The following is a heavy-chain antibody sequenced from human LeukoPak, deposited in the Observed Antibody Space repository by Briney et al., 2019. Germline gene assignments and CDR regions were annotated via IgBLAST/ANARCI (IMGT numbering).Heavy chain of an antibody. D-gene: IGHD4-17*01. CDR1: GGSISSYY. J-gene: IGHJ6*02. CDR2: ISYSGST. CDR3: ARHVSGDYAWLDV. V-gene: IGHV4-59*08. Sequence: PSETLSLSCTASGGSISSYYWSWIRQPPGKGLEWIGYISYSGSTNYNPSLKSRVTISVDTSKNQFSLKLSSVTAADTAMYYCARHVSGDYAWLDVWGQGTTVTVSS.